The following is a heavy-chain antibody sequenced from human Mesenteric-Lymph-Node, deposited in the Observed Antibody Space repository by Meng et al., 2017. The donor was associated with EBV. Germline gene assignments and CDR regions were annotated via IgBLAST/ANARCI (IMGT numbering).Heavy chain of an antibody. J-gene: IGHJ6*02. D-gene: IGHD6-6*01. Sequence: QVQLQQWGAGLLKPSETLSLTCAVYGGSFSGYYWSWIRQPPGKGLEWIGEINHGGSTNYNPSLKSRVTMSVDTSKNQFSLKLNSVTAADTAVYYCACVPVSDYYYYDMNVWGQGTTVTVSS. CDR3: ACVPVSDYYYYDMNV. V-gene: IGHV4-34*01. CDR1: GGSFSGYY. CDR2: INHGGST.